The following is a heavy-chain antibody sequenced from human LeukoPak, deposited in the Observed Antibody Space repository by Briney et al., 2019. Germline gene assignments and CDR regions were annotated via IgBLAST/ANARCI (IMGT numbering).Heavy chain of an antibody. V-gene: IGHV3-48*01. CDR3: VRDVNYAFDI. CDR2: IGGGRDAI. J-gene: IGHJ3*02. CDR1: GFPFNSDS. Sequence: GGSLRLSCLASGFPFNSDSMNWVREAPGKGVEWLSYIGGGRDAINYVDSVRGRFAISRDNAKNSLYLQMSSLRAEDTAVYFYVRDVNYAFDIWGQGTMVTVSS.